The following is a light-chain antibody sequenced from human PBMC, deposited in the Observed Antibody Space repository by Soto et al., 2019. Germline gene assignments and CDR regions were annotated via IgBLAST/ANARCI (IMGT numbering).Light chain of an antibody. J-gene: IGKJ1*01. CDR3: QQSHTSPRT. V-gene: IGKV1-39*01. CDR2: AAA. Sequence: DIPMTQSPSSLSASIGDRVTIACRASQNIGNYVNWFQQKPEKALKLLVYAAATLQSGVPSRFTGSGSGTDFSLTISSLQPEDFATYVCQQSHTSPRTFGPGTRVAI. CDR1: QNIGNY.